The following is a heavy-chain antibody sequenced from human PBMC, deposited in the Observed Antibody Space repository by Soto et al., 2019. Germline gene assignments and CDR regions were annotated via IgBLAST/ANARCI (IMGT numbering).Heavy chain of an antibody. V-gene: IGHV3-15*07. D-gene: IGHD4-17*01. CDR1: GFTFSNAW. Sequence: EVQLVESGGGLVKPGGSLRLSCAAFGFTFSNAWMNWVRQAPGKGLEWVGRIKSKTDGGTTDYAAPVKGRFTISRDDSKNTLYLQMNSLKTEDTAVYYCTTDVRVTTVPFGYWGQGTLVTVSS. J-gene: IGHJ4*02. CDR3: TTDVRVTTVPFGY. CDR2: IKSKTDGGTT.